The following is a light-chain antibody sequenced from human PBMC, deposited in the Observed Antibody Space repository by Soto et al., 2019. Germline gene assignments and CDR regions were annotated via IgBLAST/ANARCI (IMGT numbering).Light chain of an antibody. CDR1: QTISTY. V-gene: IGKV1-39*01. CDR3: QQLFSSPLS. CDR2: DAS. J-gene: IGKJ4*01. Sequence: DIQMTQSPSSLSASVGDRVTITCRASQTISTYVTWYQQKPGKAPKALISDASTLQSGVPSRFSGSGSGTDFTLIISSLQPEDIATYYCQQLFSSPLSFGGGTQVEIK.